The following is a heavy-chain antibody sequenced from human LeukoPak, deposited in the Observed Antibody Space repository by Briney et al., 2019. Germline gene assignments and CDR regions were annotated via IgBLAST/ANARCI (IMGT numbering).Heavy chain of an antibody. CDR3: AKDTTTTRRGFDY. V-gene: IGHV3-33*06. J-gene: IGHJ4*02. CDR1: GFTFSSYG. CDR2: IWYDGTDE. D-gene: IGHD3-10*01. Sequence: GGSLRLSCAASGFTFSSYGMHWVRQAPGKGLEWVAVIWYDGTDEYYADSVKGRFTVSRDNSKKTLNLQMNSLRAEDTAVYYCAKDTTTTRRGFDYWGQGTLATVSS.